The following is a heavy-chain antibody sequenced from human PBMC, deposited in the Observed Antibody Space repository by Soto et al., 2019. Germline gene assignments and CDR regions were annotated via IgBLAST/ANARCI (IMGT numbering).Heavy chain of an antibody. J-gene: IGHJ3*02. V-gene: IGHV5-10-1*01. CDR2: IDPSDSYT. Sequence: GETLKISCNGSGYSFTNYWISWVRQMPGKGLEWMGRIDPSDSYTNYSPSFQGHVTISADKSISTAYLQWSSLKASDTAMYYCARKYSSSWSQDAFDIWGQGTMVTVSS. CDR1: GYSFTNYW. D-gene: IGHD6-13*01. CDR3: ARKYSSSWSQDAFDI.